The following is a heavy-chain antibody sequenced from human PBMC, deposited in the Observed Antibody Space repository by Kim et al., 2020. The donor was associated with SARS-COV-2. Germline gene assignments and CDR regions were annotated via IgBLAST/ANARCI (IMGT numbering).Heavy chain of an antibody. Sequence: GGSLRLSCAASGFTFSSYGMHWVRQAPGKGLEWVAVIWYDGSNKYYADSVKGRFTISRDNSKNTLYLQMNSLRAEDTAVYYCARGGGYCRGGSCYYYYGMDVWGQGTTVTVSS. CDR1: GFTFSSYG. CDR3: ARGGGYCRGGSCYYYYGMDV. V-gene: IGHV3-33*01. J-gene: IGHJ6*02. CDR2: IWYDGSNK. D-gene: IGHD2-15*01.